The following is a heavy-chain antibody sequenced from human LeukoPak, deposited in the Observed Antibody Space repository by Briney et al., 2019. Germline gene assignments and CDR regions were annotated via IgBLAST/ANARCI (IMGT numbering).Heavy chain of an antibody. J-gene: IGHJ6*03. CDR1: DDSITMYY. V-gene: IGHV4-59*01. Sequence: PSETLSLTCSVSDDSITMYYWTWIRQPPGKGLEWIGYVDHTGSTNFNPSLNGRVSMSRDTTKNLFSLRLRSVTAADTAVYFCARGRVSSSTWYSTYYYYFYMDVWGKGTTVTVSS. CDR3: ARGRVSSSTWYSTYYYYFYMDV. CDR2: VDHTGST. D-gene: IGHD1-1*01.